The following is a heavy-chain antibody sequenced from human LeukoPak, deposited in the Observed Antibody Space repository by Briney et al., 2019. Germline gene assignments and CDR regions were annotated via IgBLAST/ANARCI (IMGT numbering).Heavy chain of an antibody. V-gene: IGHV4-4*09. CDR1: GGSISSYY. D-gene: IGHD6-13*01. Sequence: SETLSRNCTVSGGSISSYYWSWIRQPPGKGLEWIGYIYTSGSTNYNPSLKSRATISVDTSKNQFSLKLSSVTAADTAVYYCARTIAAADYYFDYWGHGTLVTVSS. CDR2: IYTSGST. J-gene: IGHJ4*01. CDR3: ARTIAAADYYFDY.